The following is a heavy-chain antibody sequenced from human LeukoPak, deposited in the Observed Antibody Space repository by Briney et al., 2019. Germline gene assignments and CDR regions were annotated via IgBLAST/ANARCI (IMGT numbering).Heavy chain of an antibody. D-gene: IGHD4-11*01. Sequence: SETLSLTCTVSGGSISSSSYYWGWIRQPPGKGLEWIGSIYYSGSTYYNPSLKSRVSMSLDTSKNQFSLKLRSMTAADTAVYYCASREYSSSHNHWGQGTLVTVSS. CDR2: IYYSGST. V-gene: IGHV4-39*01. CDR3: ASREYSSSHNH. CDR1: GGSISSSSYY. J-gene: IGHJ4*02.